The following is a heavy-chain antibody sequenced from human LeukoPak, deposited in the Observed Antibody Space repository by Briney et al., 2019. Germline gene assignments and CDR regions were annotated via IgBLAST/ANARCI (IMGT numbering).Heavy chain of an antibody. J-gene: IGHJ4*02. CDR2: FSGSVTST. V-gene: IGHV3-23*01. D-gene: IGHD1-26*01. Sequence: GGSLRLSCLASGFTFSNSAISWVRQTPGKGLEWVSTFSGSVTSTKYADSVKGRLTISRDNSDNTLYLQMNSLRADDTAIYYCARGGGIYYFDFWGQGTLVTVSS. CDR1: GFTFSNSA. CDR3: ARGGGIYYFDF.